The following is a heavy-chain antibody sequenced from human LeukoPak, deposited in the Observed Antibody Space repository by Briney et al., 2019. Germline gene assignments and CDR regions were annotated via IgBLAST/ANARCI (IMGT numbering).Heavy chain of an antibody. V-gene: IGHV3-23*01. D-gene: IGHD3-10*01. J-gene: IGHJ6*02. CDR3: AKDLISMVRGSPMDV. CDR1: GFTFRTYA. Sequence: PGGSLRLSCAASGFTFRTYAMTWVRQAPGKGLEWVSSISVSGAYKYYADSVKGRFTISRDDSKNTLYLQMNSLRAEDTAVYYCAKDLISMVRGSPMDVWGRGTTVTVS. CDR2: ISVSGAYK.